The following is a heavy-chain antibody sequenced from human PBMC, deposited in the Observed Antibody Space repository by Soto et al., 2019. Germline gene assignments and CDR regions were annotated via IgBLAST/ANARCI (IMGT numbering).Heavy chain of an antibody. V-gene: IGHV4-59*01. CDR3: ASSGGPEGDWFDP. CDR1: GASISSYH. J-gene: IGHJ5*02. Sequence: PSETLSLTCTVSGASISSYHWSWIRQTPGKGLEWIGYIYYSGSANYNPSLKSRVTFSVDTSKNQVSLKLSSVTAADTGVYYCASSGGPEGDWFDPWGQGTLVTVSS. D-gene: IGHD2-15*01. CDR2: IYYSGSA.